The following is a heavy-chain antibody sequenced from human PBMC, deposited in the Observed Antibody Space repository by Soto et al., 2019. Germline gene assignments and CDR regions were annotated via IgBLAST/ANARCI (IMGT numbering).Heavy chain of an antibody. CDR2: INAGNGNT. D-gene: IGHD3-3*01. Sequence: GASVKASCKASGYTFTSYAMHCVRQAPGQRLEWMGWINAGNGNTKYSQKFQGRVTITRDTSASTAYMELSSLRSEDTAVYYCARDHFDFWSEGSFDYWGQGTLVTVSS. V-gene: IGHV1-3*01. CDR3: ARDHFDFWSEGSFDY. J-gene: IGHJ4*02. CDR1: GYTFTSYA.